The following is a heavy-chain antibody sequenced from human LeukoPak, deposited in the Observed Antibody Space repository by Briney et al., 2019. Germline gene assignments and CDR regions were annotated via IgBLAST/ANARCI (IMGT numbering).Heavy chain of an antibody. J-gene: IGHJ6*03. CDR2: ISRSGNTI. Sequence: GGSLRLSCAASGFTFSSYEMNWVRQAPGKGLEWVPYISRSGNTIYYADSVKGRFTISRDNAKNSLYLQMNSLRAEDTAVYYCAREAYCSTTSCLLGGYYYYYMDVWGKGTTVTVSS. D-gene: IGHD2-2*01. V-gene: IGHV3-48*03. CDR1: GFTFSSYE. CDR3: AREAYCSTTSCLLGGYYYYYMDV.